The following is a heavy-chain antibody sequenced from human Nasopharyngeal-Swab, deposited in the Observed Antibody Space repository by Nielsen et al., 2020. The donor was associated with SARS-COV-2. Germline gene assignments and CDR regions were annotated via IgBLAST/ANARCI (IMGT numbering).Heavy chain of an antibody. CDR2: ICYSVST. J-gene: IGHJ6*03. V-gene: IGHV4-59*01. D-gene: IGHD2-2*01. Sequence: SETLSLTCTVSGASISSYCWSWIRQPPGKGLECIGYICYSVSTNYNPSLKSRVTISVDTSKNQFSLKLSSVTAADTAVYYCARRALYDVVVPVATETLYYYYYYMDVWGKGTTVTVSS. CDR3: ARRALYDVVVPVATETLYYYYYYMDV. CDR1: GASISSYC.